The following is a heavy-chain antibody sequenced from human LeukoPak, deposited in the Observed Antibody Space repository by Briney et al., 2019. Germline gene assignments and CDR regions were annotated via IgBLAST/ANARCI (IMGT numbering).Heavy chain of an antibody. V-gene: IGHV4-59*01. CDR2: IYYTGST. Sequence: SETLSLTCTVPGDSISSFYWSWLRQPPGKGLERDDYIYYTGSTNYNSSLKSRVTISVDTSKNQFSLNLSSVTAADTAMYYCARVVVATMGWFDPWGQGTLVTVSS. CDR1: GDSISSFY. D-gene: IGHD2-15*01. CDR3: ARVVVATMGWFDP. J-gene: IGHJ5*02.